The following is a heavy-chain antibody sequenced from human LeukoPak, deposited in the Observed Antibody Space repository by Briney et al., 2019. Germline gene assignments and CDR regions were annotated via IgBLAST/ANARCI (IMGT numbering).Heavy chain of an antibody. D-gene: IGHD3-22*01. J-gene: IGHJ4*02. V-gene: IGHV3-53*01. CDR2: IYSGGST. CDR1: GFTVSSNY. Sequence: TGGSPRLSCAASGFTVSSNYMSWVRQAPGKGLEWVSVIYSGGSTYYADSVKGRFTISRDNSKNTLYLQMNSLRAEDTAVYYCARDTKSYDSSGYYYSYYFDYWGQGTLVTVSS. CDR3: ARDTKSYDSSGYYYSYYFDY.